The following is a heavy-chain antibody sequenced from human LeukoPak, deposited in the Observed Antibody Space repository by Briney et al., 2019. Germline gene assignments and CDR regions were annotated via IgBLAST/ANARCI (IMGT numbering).Heavy chain of an antibody. V-gene: IGHV1-69*01. CDR3: ARDSGYSGYDLPDY. CDR1: GGTFSRNE. Sequence: GSSVKVSCKASGGTFSRNEISWVRQAPGQGLEWMGGIIPIFGTANYAQKFQGRVTITADESTSTAYMELSSLRSEDTAVYYCARDSGYSGYDLPDYWGQGTLVTVSS. CDR2: IIPIFGTA. D-gene: IGHD5-12*01. J-gene: IGHJ4*02.